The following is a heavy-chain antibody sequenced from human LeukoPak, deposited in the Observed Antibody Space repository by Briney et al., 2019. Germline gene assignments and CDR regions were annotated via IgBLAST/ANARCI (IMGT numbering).Heavy chain of an antibody. CDR3: ARGNGGAGPHHRYNWFDP. CDR1: GGSISSGGYY. D-gene: IGHD3-16*01. CDR2: IYHSGST. J-gene: IGHJ5*02. V-gene: IGHV4-30-2*01. Sequence: PSQTLSLTCTVSGGSISSGGYYWSWIRQPPGKGLEWIGYIYHSGSTYYNPSLKSRVTISVDRSKNQFSLKLSSVTAADTAVYYCARGNGGAGPHHRYNWFDPWGQGTLVTVSS.